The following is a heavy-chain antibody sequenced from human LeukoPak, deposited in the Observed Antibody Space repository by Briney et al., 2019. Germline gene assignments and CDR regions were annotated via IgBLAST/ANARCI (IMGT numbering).Heavy chain of an antibody. V-gene: IGHV1-69*04. CDR3: ASGDSGYSYGYSYYYYGMDV. Sequence: SVKVSCKASGGTFSSYAISWVRQAPGQGLEWMGRIIPIFGIANYAQKFQGRVTITADKSTSTAYMELISLRSEDTAVYYCASGDSGYSYGYSYYYYGMDVWGQGTTVTVSS. CDR2: IIPIFGIA. D-gene: IGHD5-18*01. CDR1: GGTFSSYA. J-gene: IGHJ6*02.